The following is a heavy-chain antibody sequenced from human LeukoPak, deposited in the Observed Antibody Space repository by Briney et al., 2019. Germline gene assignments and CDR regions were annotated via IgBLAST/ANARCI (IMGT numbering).Heavy chain of an antibody. Sequence: PSETLSLTCAGYGGSFSGYYCSWIRQPPGKGLECIVEINHSGSTNYKPSLKSRVTISVDTSKNQLSLKLSSVTAADTAVYYCARAVYDFWSSDFDYWGQGTLVTVSS. V-gene: IGHV4-34*01. CDR3: ARAVYDFWSSDFDY. J-gene: IGHJ4*02. D-gene: IGHD3-3*01. CDR1: GGSFSGYY. CDR2: INHSGST.